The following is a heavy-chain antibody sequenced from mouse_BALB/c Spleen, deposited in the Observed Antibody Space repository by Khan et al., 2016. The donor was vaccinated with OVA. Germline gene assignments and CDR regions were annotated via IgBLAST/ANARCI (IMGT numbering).Heavy chain of an antibody. D-gene: IGHD2-3*01. J-gene: IGHJ2*01. V-gene: IGHV1S137*01. CDR1: GYTFTDYA. Sequence: VRRQRSGPELVRPGVSVKISCKGSGYTFTDYAMYWVKQSHAKSLEWIGLISTYSGNTNYNQKFRGKATMTVDKSSSTAYMELARLTSEDSAIYYCARPAYDGYYDYWGQGTTLTVSS. CDR3: ARPAYDGYYDY. CDR2: ISTYSGNT.